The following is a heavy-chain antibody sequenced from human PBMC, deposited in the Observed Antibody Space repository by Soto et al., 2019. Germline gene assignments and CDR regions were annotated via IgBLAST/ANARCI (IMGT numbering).Heavy chain of an antibody. D-gene: IGHD5-12*01. Sequence: SETLSLTCTVSGGSISSGGYYWSWIRQHPGKGLEWIGYIYYSGSTYYNPSLKSRVTISVDTSKNQFSLKLSSVTAADTAVYYCARDRHGYNFNWFDPWGQGTLVTVSS. CDR3: ARDRHGYNFNWFDP. CDR2: IYYSGST. V-gene: IGHV4-31*03. CDR1: GGSISSGGYY. J-gene: IGHJ5*02.